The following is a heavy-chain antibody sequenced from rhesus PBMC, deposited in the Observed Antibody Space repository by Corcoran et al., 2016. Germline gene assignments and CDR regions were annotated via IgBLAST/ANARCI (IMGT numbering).Heavy chain of an antibody. V-gene: IGHV1-111*02. CDR2: VAPEDGEA. CDR1: GYTFTAHY. D-gene: IGHD2-21*01. CDR3: ARGSGYYGLDY. J-gene: IGHJ4*01. Sequence: EVQLLQSGAEVKKPGASVTISCKAAGYTFTAHYLNWVRQAPGKGLEWMGRVAPEDGEADYAQKFQDRVTIIADMSTDTAYMELSSLRSEDTAVYYCARGSGYYGLDYWGQGVLVTVSS.